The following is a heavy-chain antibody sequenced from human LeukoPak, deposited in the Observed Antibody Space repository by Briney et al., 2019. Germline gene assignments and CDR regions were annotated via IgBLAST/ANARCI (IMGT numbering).Heavy chain of an antibody. J-gene: IGHJ3*02. Sequence: GGSLRLSCAASGFTFSSYGMHWVRQAPGKGLEGVAFIRYDGSNKYYADSVKGRFTISRDNSKTTLYLQMNSLRAEDTAVYYCAKEGTSRGAFDIWGQGTMVTVSS. CDR3: AKEGTSRGAFDI. V-gene: IGHV3-30*02. D-gene: IGHD2-2*01. CDR1: GFTFSSYG. CDR2: IRYDGSNK.